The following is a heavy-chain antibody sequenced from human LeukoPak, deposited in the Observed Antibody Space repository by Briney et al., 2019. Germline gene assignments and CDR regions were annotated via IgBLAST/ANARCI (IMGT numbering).Heavy chain of an antibody. Sequence: NTSETLSLTCTVSGGSISSSSYYWGWIRQPPGKGLEWIGSIYYSGSTYYNPSLKSRVTISVDTSKNQFSLKLSSVTAADTAVYYCARHSSGRYYFDYWGQGTLVTVSS. D-gene: IGHD3-22*01. J-gene: IGHJ4*02. CDR3: ARHSSGRYYFDY. CDR2: IYYSGST. V-gene: IGHV4-39*01. CDR1: GGSISSSSYY.